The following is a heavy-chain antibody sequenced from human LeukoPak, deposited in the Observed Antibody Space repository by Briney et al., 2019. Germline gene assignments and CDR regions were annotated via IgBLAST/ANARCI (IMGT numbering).Heavy chain of an antibody. J-gene: IGHJ4*02. CDR3: ARVSVYEYYFDY. CDR1: GSTFSSYS. V-gene: IGHV3-21*01. D-gene: IGHD3-16*02. CDR2: ISSSSSYI. Sequence: TGGSLRVSCAASGSTFSSYSMNWVRQAPGRGLEWVSSISSSSSYIYYADSVKGRFTISRDNAKSSLYLQMNSLRAEDTAVYYCARVSVYEYYFDYWGQGTLVTVSS.